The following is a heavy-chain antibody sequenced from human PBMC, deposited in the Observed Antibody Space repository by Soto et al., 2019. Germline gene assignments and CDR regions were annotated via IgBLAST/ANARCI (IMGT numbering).Heavy chain of an antibody. V-gene: IGHV3-30*06. CDR1: GFIFSNYG. J-gene: IGHJ4*02. CDR3: AIVRVADLALDH. CDR2: ISYDGSDI. Sequence: QVQLVESGGGVVQPGRSLRLSCVGSGFIFSNYGMHWVRQAPGKGLEWVAFISYDGSDILYADSVKGRFTISRDNSTSTLFLHMNRPTAEDTAIYFCAIVRVADLALDHWGQGTLVTVSS. D-gene: IGHD3-10*02.